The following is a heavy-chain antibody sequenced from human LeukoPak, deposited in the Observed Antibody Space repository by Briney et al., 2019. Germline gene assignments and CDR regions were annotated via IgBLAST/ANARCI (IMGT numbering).Heavy chain of an antibody. V-gene: IGHV1-69*05. CDR2: IIPIFGTA. CDR3: ASSSRLTGYYFDY. Sequence: ASVKVSCKASGGTFSSYAISWVRQAPGQRLEWMGGIIPIFGTANYAQKFQGRVTITTDESTSTAYMELSSLRSEDTAVYYCASSSRLTGYYFDYWGQGTLVTVSS. J-gene: IGHJ4*02. D-gene: IGHD1-14*01. CDR1: GGTFSSYA.